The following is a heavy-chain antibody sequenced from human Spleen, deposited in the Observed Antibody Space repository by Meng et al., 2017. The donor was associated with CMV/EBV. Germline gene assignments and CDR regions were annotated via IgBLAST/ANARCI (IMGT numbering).Heavy chain of an antibody. CDR2: IYPGDSDT. V-gene: IGHV5-51*01. J-gene: IGHJ4*02. Sequence: GGSLRLSCKTSGYSFTNYWIGWVRQMPGKGLEWMGIIYPGDSDTRYSPSFEGQVIISADQSINTAYLQWSSLKASDTAIYHCARVVVPAAGGGYFDYWGQGTLVTVSS. CDR1: GYSFTNYW. D-gene: IGHD2-2*01. CDR3: ARVVVPAAGGGYFDY.